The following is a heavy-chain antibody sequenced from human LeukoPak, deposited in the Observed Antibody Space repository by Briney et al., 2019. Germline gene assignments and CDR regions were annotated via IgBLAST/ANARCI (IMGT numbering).Heavy chain of an antibody. J-gene: IGHJ4*02. D-gene: IGHD2-8*02. CDR1: GFTFSSYA. V-gene: IGHV3-23*01. CDR3: AKDVSAWSPYFDY. CDR2: ISGSGGST. Sequence: GGSLKLSCAASGFTFSSYAMSWVRQAPGKGLEWVSAISGSGGSTYYADSVKGRFTISRDNSKNTLYLQMNSLRVEDTAIYYCAKDVSAWSPYFDYWGQGTLVTVSS.